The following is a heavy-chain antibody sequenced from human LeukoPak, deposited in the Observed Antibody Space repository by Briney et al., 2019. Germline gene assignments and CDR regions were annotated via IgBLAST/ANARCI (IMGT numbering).Heavy chain of an antibody. D-gene: IGHD6-13*01. CDR2: ISGSGGST. CDR1: GFTFSSDA. V-gene: IGHV3-23*01. J-gene: IGHJ4*02. Sequence: GGSLRLSCAASGFTFSSDAMSWVRQAPGKGLEWVSAISGSGGSTYYADSVKGRFTISRDNSKNTLYPQMNSLRAEDTAVYYCAKAKPYSSSRYWDYWGQGTLVTVSS. CDR3: AKAKPYSSSRYWDY.